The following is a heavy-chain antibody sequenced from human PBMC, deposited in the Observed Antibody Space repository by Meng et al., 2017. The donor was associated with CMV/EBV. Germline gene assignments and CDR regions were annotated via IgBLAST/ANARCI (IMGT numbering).Heavy chain of an antibody. CDR2: IKSKTDGGTT. V-gene: IGHV3-15*01. D-gene: IGHD3-22*01. CDR3: TTVLYYYDSRDYFDY. J-gene: IGHJ4*02. Sequence: GESLKISCAASGFTLSSYAMHWVRQAPGKGLEWVGRIKSKTDGGTTDYAAPVKGRFTISRDDSKNTLYLQMNSLKTEDTAVYYCTTVLYYYDSRDYFDYWGQGTLVTVSS. CDR1: GFTLSSYA.